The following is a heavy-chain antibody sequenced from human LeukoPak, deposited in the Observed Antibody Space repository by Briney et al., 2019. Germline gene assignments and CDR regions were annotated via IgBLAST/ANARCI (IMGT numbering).Heavy chain of an antibody. CDR2: INHSGST. Sequence: PSETLSLTCAVYGGSFSGYYWSWIRQPPGKGLEWIGEINHSGSTNYNPSLKSRVTISVDTSKNQFSLKLSSLRSEDTAVYYCAAELYSGTYGRCCSFAFWGQGTPVTVSS. D-gene: IGHD1-26*01. J-gene: IGHJ4*02. CDR3: AAELYSGTYGRCCSFAF. CDR1: GGSFSGYY. V-gene: IGHV4-34*01.